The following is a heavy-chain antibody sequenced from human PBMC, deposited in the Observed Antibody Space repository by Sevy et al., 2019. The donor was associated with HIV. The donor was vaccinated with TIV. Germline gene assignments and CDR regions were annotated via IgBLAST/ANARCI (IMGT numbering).Heavy chain of an antibody. CDR2: ISSDNYI. Sequence: GESLKISCAASGFIFSNYNMNWVRQAPAKGLEWVSYISSDNYIYNADSVKGRFTISRDNAKNSLYLQMNSLRAEDTAVYYCARKMELLVPDYWGQGTLVTVSS. CDR3: ARKMELLVPDY. D-gene: IGHD2-15*01. J-gene: IGHJ4*02. V-gene: IGHV3-21*01. CDR1: GFIFSNYN.